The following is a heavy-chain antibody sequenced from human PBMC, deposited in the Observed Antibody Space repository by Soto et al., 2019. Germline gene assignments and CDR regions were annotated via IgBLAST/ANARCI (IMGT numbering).Heavy chain of an antibody. D-gene: IGHD2-15*01. CDR1: GFTFSSYW. V-gene: IGHV3-74*01. CDR2: INSDGSST. CDR3: ARVESAWAVAHYWYFDL. Sequence: EVQLVESGGGLVQPGGSLRLSCAASGFTFSSYWMHWVRQAPGKGLVWVSRINSDGSSTSYADSVKGRFTISRDNAKNTLYLQMNSLRAEDTAVYYCARVESAWAVAHYWYFDLWGRGTLVTVSS. J-gene: IGHJ2*01.